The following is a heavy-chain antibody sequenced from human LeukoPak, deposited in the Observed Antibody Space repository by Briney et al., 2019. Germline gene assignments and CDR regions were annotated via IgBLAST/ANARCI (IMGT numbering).Heavy chain of an antibody. D-gene: IGHD3-16*01. V-gene: IGHV3-23*01. CDR3: AKDRGRVLDYFDY. CDR1: GFTFSSYA. Sequence: PGGSLRLSCAASGFTFSSYAMSWVRQAPGKGLEWVSAISGSGGSTYYADSVKGRLTISRDNSKNTLYLQMNSLRAEDTAVYYCAKDRGRVLDYFDYWGQGTLVTVSS. J-gene: IGHJ4*02. CDR2: ISGSGGST.